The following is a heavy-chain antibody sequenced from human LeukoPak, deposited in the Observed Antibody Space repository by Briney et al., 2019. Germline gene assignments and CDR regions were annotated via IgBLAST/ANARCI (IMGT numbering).Heavy chain of an antibody. V-gene: IGHV1-69*13. D-gene: IGHD2-2*01. CDR2: IIPIFGTA. CDR3: ARGEVVPAAIHYYYYMDV. J-gene: IGHJ6*03. CDR1: GGTFSSYA. Sequence: ASVKVSCKASGGTFSSYAISWVRQAPGQGLEWMGGIIPIFGTANYAQKFQGRVTITADESTSTAYMELSSLRSEDTAVYYCARGEVVPAAIHYYYYMDVWGKGTTVTVSS.